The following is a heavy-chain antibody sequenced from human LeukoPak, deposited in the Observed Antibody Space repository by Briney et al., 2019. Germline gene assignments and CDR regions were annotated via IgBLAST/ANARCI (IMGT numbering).Heavy chain of an antibody. CDR3: ARDRGTSVVTGGCFDY. J-gene: IGHJ4*02. D-gene: IGHD4-23*01. CDR1: GFTFSSYG. Sequence: PGRSLRLSCAASGFTFSSYGMQWVRQAPGKGLEWVALIWYDGNDKYYADSVKGRFTISRDNSKNTLYLQLNSLRAEDTAVYYCARDRGTSVVTGGCFDYWGQGALVTVSS. V-gene: IGHV3-33*01. CDR2: IWYDGNDK.